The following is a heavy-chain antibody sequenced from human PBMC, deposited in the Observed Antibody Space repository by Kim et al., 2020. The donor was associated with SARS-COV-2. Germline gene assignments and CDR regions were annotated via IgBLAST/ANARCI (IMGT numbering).Heavy chain of an antibody. J-gene: IGHJ3*01. Sequence: SVKVSCKSSGGTFSNYAISWVRQAPGQGLEWMGGIIPSLGTANYAQKFQGRVTITADAPKTTAYMELSSLRSEDTAVYYCAILMTTAVTPNAFDFWGQGTMVTVSS. CDR2: IIPSLGTA. CDR3: AILMTTAVTPNAFDF. D-gene: IGHD4-17*01. V-gene: IGHV1-69*13. CDR1: GGTFSNYA.